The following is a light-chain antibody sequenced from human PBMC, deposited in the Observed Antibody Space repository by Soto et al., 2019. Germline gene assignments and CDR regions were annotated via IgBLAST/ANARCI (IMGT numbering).Light chain of an antibody. J-gene: IGLJ2*01. V-gene: IGLV7-46*01. CDR1: TGAVTSNHH. CDR2: DTS. CDR3: LLSYNAARV. Sequence: QAVVTQEPSLTVSPGGTVTLTCGSSTGAVTSNHHPYWFQQKAGQAPRTLIYDTSNKHSWTPARFSGSLLGDKAALTLSGXXPXXXAQYYCLLSYNAARVFGGGTKVTVL.